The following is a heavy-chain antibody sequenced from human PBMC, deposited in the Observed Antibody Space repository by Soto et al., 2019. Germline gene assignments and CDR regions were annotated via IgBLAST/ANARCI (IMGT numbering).Heavy chain of an antibody. J-gene: IGHJ6*03. CDR1: GFTFSTYS. CDR2: LSGSSSTI. Sequence: GGSLRLSCAASGFTFSTYSMDWVRQAPGKGLEWLAFLSGSSSTIYYADSVKGRFTISRDNAKNTLYLQMNSLRAEDTAVYYCARDLDYSSYYMDVWGKGTTVTVSS. V-gene: IGHV3-48*04. CDR3: ARDLDYSSYYMDV.